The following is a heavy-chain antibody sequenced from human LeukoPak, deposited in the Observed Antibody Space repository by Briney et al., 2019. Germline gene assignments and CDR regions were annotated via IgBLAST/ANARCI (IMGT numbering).Heavy chain of an antibody. CDR2: ISYDGSNK. CDR1: GFTFSSYA. Sequence: PGGSLRLSCAASGFTFSSYAMHWVRQAPGKGLEWVAVISYDGSNKYYADSVKGRFTISRDNSKNTLYLQMNSLRAEDTAAYYCAREVRLITMVRGVMGYFDYWGQGTLVTVSS. CDR3: AREVRLITMVRGVMGYFDY. V-gene: IGHV3-30-3*01. J-gene: IGHJ4*02. D-gene: IGHD3-10*01.